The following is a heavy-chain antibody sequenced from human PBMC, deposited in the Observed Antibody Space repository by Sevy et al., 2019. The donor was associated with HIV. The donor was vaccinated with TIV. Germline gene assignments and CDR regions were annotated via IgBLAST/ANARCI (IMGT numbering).Heavy chain of an antibody. CDR1: GGSISSYY. CDR2: IYTSGST. J-gene: IGHJ3*02. D-gene: IGHD3-22*01. Sequence: SETLSLTCTVSGGSISSYYWSWIRQPAGKGLEWIGRIYTSGSTNYNPSLKSRVTMSVDTSKNKFSLKLSSVTAADTAVYYCASNWDYYDSSGWGNAFDIWGQGTMVTVSS. CDR3: ASNWDYYDSSGWGNAFDI. V-gene: IGHV4-4*07.